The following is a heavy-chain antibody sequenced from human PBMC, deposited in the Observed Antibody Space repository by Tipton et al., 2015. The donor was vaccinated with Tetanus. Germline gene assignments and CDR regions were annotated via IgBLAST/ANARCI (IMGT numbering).Heavy chain of an antibody. CDR3: ARDQHLAEC. CDR2: ISSTGGST. CDR1: GFIFSSYA. Sequence: SLRLSCAASGFIFSSYAMSWVRQAPGKGLEWISDISSTGGSTYYADSVKGRFTISRDNTKNSLYLQMNSLRAEDTAVYYCARDQHLAECWGQGSLATVSS. J-gene: IGHJ4*02. V-gene: IGHV3-23*01. D-gene: IGHD2-21*01.